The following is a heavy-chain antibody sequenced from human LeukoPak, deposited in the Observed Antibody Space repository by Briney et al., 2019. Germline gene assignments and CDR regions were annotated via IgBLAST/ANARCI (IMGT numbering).Heavy chain of an antibody. Sequence: GGSLRLSCAASGFTFSSYWMSWVRQAPGKGPEWVAHIKQDASQEYHVDSVKGRFTISRDNAKNSLYLQMNSLRAEDTAVYYCARGVVYPAWSGPQWSDYWGQGAQVTVSS. J-gene: IGHJ4*02. CDR1: GFTFSSYW. CDR2: IKQDASQE. CDR3: ARGVVYPAWSGPQWSDY. D-gene: IGHD3-3*01. V-gene: IGHV3-7*01.